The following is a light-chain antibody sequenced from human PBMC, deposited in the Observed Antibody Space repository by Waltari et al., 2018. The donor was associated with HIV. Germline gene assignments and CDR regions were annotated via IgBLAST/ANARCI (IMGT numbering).Light chain of an antibody. V-gene: IGLV1-47*01. J-gene: IGLJ3*02. Sequence: QSVLTQPPSASGTPGQRVTISCSGSTSNIGNNFIYWYHQFPGTAPKLLIYRNDQRPSGSSERFSGSNSGNTATLTISGTQAMDEADYYCQAWDSNTGVFGGGTKLTVL. CDR1: TSNIGNNF. CDR3: QAWDSNTGV. CDR2: RND.